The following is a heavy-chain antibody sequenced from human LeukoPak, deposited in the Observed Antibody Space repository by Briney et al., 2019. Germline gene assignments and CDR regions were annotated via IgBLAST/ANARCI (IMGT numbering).Heavy chain of an antibody. D-gene: IGHD2-15*01. CDR2: INSDGSST. CDR3: ARARYSGGSSYYFGY. V-gene: IGHV3-74*01. J-gene: IGHJ4*02. CDR1: GFTFSSYW. Sequence: GGSLRLSCAASGFTFSSYWIHWVRQAPGKGLVWVSRINSDGSSTTYADSVKGRFTISRDNAKNTLYLQMNSLSAEDTGVYYCARARYSGGSSYYFGYWGQGTLVTVSS.